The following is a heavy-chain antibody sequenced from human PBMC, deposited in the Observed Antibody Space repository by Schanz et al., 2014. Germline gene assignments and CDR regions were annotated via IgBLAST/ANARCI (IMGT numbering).Heavy chain of an antibody. CDR3: AKRCSSTSCSHGAFDI. CDR2: ISGSGAPT. CDR1: GFTFDIYA. V-gene: IGHV3-23*01. Sequence: EVHLLESGGGLIQPGGSLRLSCAASGFTFDIYAMSWVRQAPGKGLEWVSLISGSGAPTYYADSVKGRFTISRDNSKNTLYLQMNSLRDEDTAMYYCAKRCSSTSCSHGAFDIWGQGTMVTVSS. J-gene: IGHJ3*02. D-gene: IGHD2-2*01.